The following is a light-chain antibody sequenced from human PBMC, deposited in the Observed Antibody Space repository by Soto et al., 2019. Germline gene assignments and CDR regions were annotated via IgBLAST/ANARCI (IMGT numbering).Light chain of an antibody. J-gene: IGKJ4*01. CDR3: QQYNNWPLC. CDR1: QSVSSK. V-gene: IGKV3-15*01. CDR2: GAS. Sequence: EIAMTQSPATLSVSPGERATLSCRASQSVSSKLAWYQQKTGQAPRLLIYGASTRATGISARFSGSGSGTEFTLTVSSLQSEDFAVYYCQQYNNWPLCFGGGTKVDIK.